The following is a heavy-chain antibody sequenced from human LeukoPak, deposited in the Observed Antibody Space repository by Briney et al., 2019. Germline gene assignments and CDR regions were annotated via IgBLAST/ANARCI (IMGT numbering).Heavy chain of an antibody. CDR3: ARVKALYGSGSYLDY. CDR2: INAGNGNT. D-gene: IGHD3-10*01. V-gene: IGHV1-3*01. Sequence: GASVKVSCKASGYTFTSYAMHWVRQAPGQRLEWMGWINAGNGNTKYSQKFQGRVTITRDTSASTAYMELSSLRSEDTAVYYCARVKALYGSGSYLDYWGQGTLVTVSS. CDR1: GYTFTSYA. J-gene: IGHJ4*02.